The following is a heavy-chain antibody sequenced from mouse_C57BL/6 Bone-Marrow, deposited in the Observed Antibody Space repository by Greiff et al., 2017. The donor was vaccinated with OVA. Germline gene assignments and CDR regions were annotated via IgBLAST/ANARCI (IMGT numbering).Heavy chain of an antibody. J-gene: IGHJ1*03. CDR2: ISTGGGST. V-gene: IGHV5-12*01. CDR1: GFTFSDYY. CDR3: ARLNGDWYFDV. Sequence: EVQLVESGGGLVQPGGSLKLSCAASGFTFSDYYMYLVRQTPEKRLEWVAYISTGGGSTYYPDTVKGRFTISRDNAKNTLYMQMSRLKSEDTAMYYCARLNGDWYFDVWGTGTTVTVSS.